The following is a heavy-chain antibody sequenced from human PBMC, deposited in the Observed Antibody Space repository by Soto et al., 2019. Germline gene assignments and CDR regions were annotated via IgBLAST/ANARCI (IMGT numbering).Heavy chain of an antibody. Sequence: SETLSLTCTVSGGSISSYYWSWIRQPPGKGLEWIGSIYYSGSTNYNPSLKSRVTISVDTSKNQFSLKLSSMTAADTAVYYCARGSSGLGSFDYWGQGTLVTVSS. CDR2: IYYSGST. D-gene: IGHD6-19*01. J-gene: IGHJ4*02. CDR3: ARGSSGLGSFDY. V-gene: IGHV4-59*01. CDR1: GGSISSYY.